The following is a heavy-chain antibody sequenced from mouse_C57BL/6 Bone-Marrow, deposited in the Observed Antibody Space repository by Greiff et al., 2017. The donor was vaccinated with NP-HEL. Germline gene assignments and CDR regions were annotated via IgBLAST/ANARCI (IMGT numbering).Heavy chain of an antibody. J-gene: IGHJ2*01. D-gene: IGHD1-1*01. CDR3: ARHGTTVVATYLDY. V-gene: IGHV5-6*01. Sequence: DVHLVESGGDLVKPGGSLKLSCAASGFTFSSYGMSWVRQTPDKRLEWVATISSGGSYTYYPDSVKGRFTISRDNAKNTLYLQMSSLKSEDTAMYYCARHGTTVVATYLDYWGQGTTLTVSS. CDR2: ISSGGSYT. CDR1: GFTFSSYG.